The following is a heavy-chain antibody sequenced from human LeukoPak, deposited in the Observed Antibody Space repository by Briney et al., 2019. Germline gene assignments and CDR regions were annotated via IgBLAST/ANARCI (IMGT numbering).Heavy chain of an antibody. V-gene: IGHV4-34*01. CDR3: ASSSSSTPFDY. Sequence: SETLSLTCAVYGGSFSGYYWSWIRQPPGKGLEWTGEINHSGSTNYNPSLKSRVTISVDTSKNQFSLKLSSVTAADTAVYYCASSSSSTPFDYWGQGTLVTVSS. D-gene: IGHD3-22*01. CDR1: GGSFSGYY. J-gene: IGHJ4*02. CDR2: INHSGST.